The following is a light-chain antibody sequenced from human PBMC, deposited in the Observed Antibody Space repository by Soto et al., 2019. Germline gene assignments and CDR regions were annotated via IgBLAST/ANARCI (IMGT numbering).Light chain of an antibody. V-gene: IGLV2-14*01. CDR1: SSDVGGYNY. CDR3: SSYTSSPRV. CDR2: DVS. Sequence: QSVLTQPASVSGSPGQSITISCTGTSSDVGGYNYVSWYQQHPGKAPKLMIYDVSNRPSGVSNRFSGSKSGNTASLTISGLQAEDEADYYCSSYTSSPRVFGGGTKLTVL. J-gene: IGLJ2*01.